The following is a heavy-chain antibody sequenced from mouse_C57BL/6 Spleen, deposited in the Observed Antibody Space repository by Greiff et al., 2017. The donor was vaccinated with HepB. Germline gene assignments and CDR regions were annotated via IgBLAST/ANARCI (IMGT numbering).Heavy chain of an antibody. CDR1: GYTFTGYW. Sequence: VQLQQSGAELMKPGASVKLSCKATGYTFTGYWIEWVKQRPGHGLEWIGEILPGSGSTNYNEKFKGKATFTADTSSNTAYMQLSSLTTEDSAIYYCASLITTVVATIDYYAMDYWGQGTSVTVSS. D-gene: IGHD1-1*01. CDR3: ASLITTVVATIDYYAMDY. J-gene: IGHJ4*01. V-gene: IGHV1-9*01. CDR2: ILPGSGST.